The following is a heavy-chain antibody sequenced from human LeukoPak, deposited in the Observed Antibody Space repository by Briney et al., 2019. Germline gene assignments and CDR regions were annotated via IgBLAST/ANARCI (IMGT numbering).Heavy chain of an antibody. J-gene: IGHJ5*02. CDR2: INHSGST. CDR1: GGSFSGYY. V-gene: IGHV4-34*01. Sequence: PAETLSLTCAVYGGSFSGYYWSWIRQPPGKGLEWIGEINHSGSTNYNPSLKSRVIISLDTSKNQFSLKLSSVTAADTAVYYCATRGYSYDSSGHPNWFDPWGQGTLVTVSS. CDR3: ATRGYSYDSSGHPNWFDP. D-gene: IGHD3-22*01.